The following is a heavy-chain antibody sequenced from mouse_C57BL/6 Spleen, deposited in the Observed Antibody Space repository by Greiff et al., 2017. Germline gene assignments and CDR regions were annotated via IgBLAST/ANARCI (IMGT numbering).Heavy chain of an antibody. J-gene: IGHJ2*01. CDR3: ARNLCDY. Sequence: QVQLQPPWAELVMPGASVKLSCKASGYTFTSYWMHWVKQRPGQGLEWIGELDPSDSYTNYNQKFKGKSTLTVDKSSSTAYMQLSSLTSEDSAVYYCARNLCDYWGQGTTLTVSS. CDR2: LDPSDSYT. V-gene: IGHV1-69*01. CDR1: GYTFTSYW.